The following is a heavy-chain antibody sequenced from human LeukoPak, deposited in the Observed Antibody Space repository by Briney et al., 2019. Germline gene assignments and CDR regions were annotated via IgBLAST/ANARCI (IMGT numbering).Heavy chain of an antibody. V-gene: IGHV2-70*11. CDR2: IDWDDDK. D-gene: IGHD2-15*01. CDR3: ARTRLVVSATHYYSYYMDV. CDR1: GFSLSTSAMC. J-gene: IGHJ6*03. Sequence: ESGPTLVKPTQTLTLTCTFSGFSLSTSAMCVSWIRQPPGKALEWLARIDWDDDKYYSTSLKTRLTISKDTSKNQVVLTMTSMDPVDTATYYCARTRLVVSATHYYSYYMDVWGKGTTVTISS.